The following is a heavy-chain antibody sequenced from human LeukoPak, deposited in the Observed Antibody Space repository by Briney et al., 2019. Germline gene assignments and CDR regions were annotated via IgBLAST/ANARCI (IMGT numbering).Heavy chain of an antibody. CDR2: ISANSGRA. CDR3: ARVGGYYFPSDG. CDR1: GYTFSNHG. J-gene: IGHJ4*02. Sequence: ASVKVSCKASGYTFSNHGISWVRQAPGQGLEWMGWISANSGRANYAQKFQGRVTMTTDTSTSTAYMDLRSLRSDDTAVYYCARVGGYYFPSDGWGQGTLVTVSS. V-gene: IGHV1-18*01. D-gene: IGHD2-15*01.